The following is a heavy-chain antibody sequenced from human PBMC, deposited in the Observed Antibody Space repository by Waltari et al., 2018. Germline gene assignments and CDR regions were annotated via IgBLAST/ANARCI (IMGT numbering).Heavy chain of an antibody. CDR1: GFRFSSHD. V-gene: IGHV3-23*04. J-gene: IGHJ4*02. D-gene: IGHD4-17*01. CDR2: ISDNGIIT. Sequence: EVQLVESGGGLVQPGESLRLSCAGPGFRFSSHDMTWVRQAPEKGLEWVSSISDNGIITFYGDSVKGRFTISRDNSKSTLYLQLSGLRAEDTAVYYCAKKPYDHDYGDYFDYWGQGTLVTVSS. CDR3: AKKPYDHDYGDYFDY.